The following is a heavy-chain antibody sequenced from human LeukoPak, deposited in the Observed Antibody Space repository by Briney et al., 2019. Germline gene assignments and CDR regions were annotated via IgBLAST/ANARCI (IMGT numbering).Heavy chain of an antibody. CDR1: GFTFSSYE. CDR3: AKTAGLGSSPPLLY. Sequence: PGGSLRLSCAASGFTFSSYEMNWVRQAPGKGLEWVSYISSSGGSTYYADSVKGRFTISRDNSKNTLYLQMNSLRAEDTAVYYCAKTAGLGSSPPLLYWGQGTLVTVSS. V-gene: IGHV3-23*01. J-gene: IGHJ4*02. CDR2: ISSSGGST. D-gene: IGHD2-15*01.